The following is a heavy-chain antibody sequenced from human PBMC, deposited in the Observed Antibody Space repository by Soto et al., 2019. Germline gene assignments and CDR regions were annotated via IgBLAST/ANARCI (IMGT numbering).Heavy chain of an antibody. CDR1: GFSLSTTGMC. V-gene: IGHV2-70*01. D-gene: IGHD3-22*01. CDR3: ARAPDWNHYDRSGYDY. Sequence: SGPTLVNPTQTLTLTCTFSGFSLSTTGMCVSWIRQPPGKALEWLALIDWDDDKYYNTSLKTRLTISKDTSKNQVVLTMTNMDSVDTATYYCARAPDWNHYDRSGYDYWGQGILVTVSS. CDR2: IDWDDDK. J-gene: IGHJ4*02.